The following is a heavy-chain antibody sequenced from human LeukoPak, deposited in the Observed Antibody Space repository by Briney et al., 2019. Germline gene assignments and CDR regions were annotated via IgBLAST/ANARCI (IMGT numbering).Heavy chain of an antibody. CDR2: IIPIFGTA. J-gene: IGHJ4*02. V-gene: IGHV1-69*13. D-gene: IGHD1-26*01. CDR1: GGTFSSYA. CDR3: ARGVVGATTGAYSFDY. Sequence: SVKVSCKASGGTFSSYAISWVRQAPGQGLEWTGGIIPIFGTANYAQKFQGRVTIIADESTSTAYMELSSLRSEDTAVYYCARGVVGATTGAYSFDYWGRGTLVTVSS.